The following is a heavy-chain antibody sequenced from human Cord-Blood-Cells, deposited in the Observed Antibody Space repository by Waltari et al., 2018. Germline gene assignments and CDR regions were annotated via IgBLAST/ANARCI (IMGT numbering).Heavy chain of an antibody. Sequence: QVQLVQSGAEVKKPGSSVKVSCKAYGRTFSRYAISWVRQAPGQGLEWMGGIIPIFGTANYAQKFRGRVTITADESTSTAYMELSSLRSEDTAVYYCARAYSSGWYIDYWGQGTLVTVSS. D-gene: IGHD6-19*01. V-gene: IGHV1-69*01. CDR3: ARAYSSGWYIDY. CDR1: GRTFSRYA. CDR2: IIPIFGTA. J-gene: IGHJ4*02.